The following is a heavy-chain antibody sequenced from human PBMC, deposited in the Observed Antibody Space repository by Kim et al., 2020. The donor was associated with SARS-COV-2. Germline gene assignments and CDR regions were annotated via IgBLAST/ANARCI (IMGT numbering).Heavy chain of an antibody. V-gene: IGHV4-59*01. J-gene: IGHJ5*02. CDR3: ARAVTTSSFVSWFDP. D-gene: IGHD4-17*01. Sequence: PSLKSRVTISVDTSKNQFSLKLSSVTAADTAVYYCARAVTTSSFVSWFDPWGQGTLVTVSS.